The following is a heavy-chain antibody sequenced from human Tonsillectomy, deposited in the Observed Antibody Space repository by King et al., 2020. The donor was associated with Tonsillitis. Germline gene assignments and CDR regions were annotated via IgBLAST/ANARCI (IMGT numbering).Heavy chain of an antibody. CDR3: ARSVAVAGIPDALVI. V-gene: IGHV1-46*01. Sequence: VQLVQSGAEVKKPGASVKVSCKASGYTFTNYQMHWVRQAPGQGLEWMGISKSSGGSTTYAQKFQGRVTMTRDTSTSTVYMELSSLRSDDTAVYYCARSVAVAGIPDALVIWGQGTMVTVSS. CDR2: SKSSGGST. D-gene: IGHD6-19*01. CDR1: GYTFTNYQ. J-gene: IGHJ3*02.